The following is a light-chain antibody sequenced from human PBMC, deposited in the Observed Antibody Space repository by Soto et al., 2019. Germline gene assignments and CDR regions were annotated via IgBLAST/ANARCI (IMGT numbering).Light chain of an antibody. CDR3: QQSRTTPWT. J-gene: IGKJ1*01. V-gene: IGKV1-39*01. CDR1: QNIDIY. CDR2: AAS. Sequence: DLQMTQSPASLSASIGDTVTIACRASQNIDIYLNWYQHKPGTVPKLLIYAASGLQTGVPSRFSGSGSGTDFSLTISSLQPEDFATYYCQQSRTTPWTFGQGTKVDIK.